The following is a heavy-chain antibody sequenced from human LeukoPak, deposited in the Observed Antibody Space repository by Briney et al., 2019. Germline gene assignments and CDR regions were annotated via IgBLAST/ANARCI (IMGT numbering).Heavy chain of an antibody. V-gene: IGHV7-4-1*02. D-gene: IGHD2-15*01. CDR3: ARKSVAATPRDIVYQYSYMDV. CDR2: INTNTGNS. CDR1: GYTSTSYA. Sequence: GASVKVSCKASGYTSTSYAMNWVRQAPGQGLEWMGWINTNTGNSTYAQGFTGRFVFSLDTSVSTAYLQISSLKAEDTAVYYCARKSVAATPRDIVYQYSYMDVWGKGTTVTVSS. J-gene: IGHJ6*03.